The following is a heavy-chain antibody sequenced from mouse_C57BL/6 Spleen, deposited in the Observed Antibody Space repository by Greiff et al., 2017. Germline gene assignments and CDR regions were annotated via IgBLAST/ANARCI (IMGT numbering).Heavy chain of an antibody. D-gene: IGHD1-1*01. J-gene: IGHJ1*03. CDR3: ARHEDQDSSYWYFDV. Sequence: QVQLQQSGAELVKRGASVKLSCKASGYTFTEYTIHWVKQRSGQGLEWIGWFYPGSGSIKYNEKFKDKATLTADKSSSTVYMELSRLTSEDSAVYFCARHEDQDSSYWYFDVWGTGTTVTVAS. V-gene: IGHV1-62-2*01. CDR2: FYPGSGSI. CDR1: GYTFTEYT.